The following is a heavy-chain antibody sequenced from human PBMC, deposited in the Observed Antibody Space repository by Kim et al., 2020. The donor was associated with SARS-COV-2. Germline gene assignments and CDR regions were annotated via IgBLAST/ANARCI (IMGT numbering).Heavy chain of an antibody. J-gene: IGHJ6*02. D-gene: IGHD1-26*01. Sequence: SETLSLTCTVSGGSISSGGYYWSWIRQHPGKGLEWIGYIYYSGSTYYNPSLKSRVTISVDTSKNQFSLKLSSVTAADTAVYYCARDLFHKGSYSDPYYYYGMDVWGQGTTVTVSS. CDR2: IYYSGST. CDR3: ARDLFHKGSYSDPYYYYGMDV. CDR1: GGSISSGGYY. V-gene: IGHV4-31*03.